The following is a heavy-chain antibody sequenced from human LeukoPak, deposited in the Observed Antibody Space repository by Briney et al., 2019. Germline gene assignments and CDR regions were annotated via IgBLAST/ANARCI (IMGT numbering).Heavy chain of an antibody. Sequence: GGSLRLSCAASGFTFSSYGMHWVCQAPGKGLEWVAVIWYDGSNKYYADSVKGRFTISRDNSKNTLYLQMNSLRAEDTAAYYCAKSAGATTAGRHDYWGQGTLVTVSS. V-gene: IGHV3-33*06. CDR1: GFTFSSYG. CDR2: IWYDGSNK. D-gene: IGHD1-26*01. J-gene: IGHJ4*02. CDR3: AKSAGATTAGRHDY.